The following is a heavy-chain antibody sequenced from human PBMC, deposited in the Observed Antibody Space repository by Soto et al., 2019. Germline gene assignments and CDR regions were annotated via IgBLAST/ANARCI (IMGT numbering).Heavy chain of an antibody. CDR1: GDSISNVY. D-gene: IGHD2-2*01. CDR3: ATGMGRCLDV. V-gene: IGHV4-4*07. Sequence: QVQLQESGPGLVKPSEALSLTCTVSGDSISNVYWSWIRQPTGKGLESMGRVSASARTNYKTSLRSRVTMSPDTSNTLFSLPLTSGSAADTAVYFCATGMGRCLDVWGRGTLVIVS. CDR2: VSASART. J-gene: IGHJ2*01.